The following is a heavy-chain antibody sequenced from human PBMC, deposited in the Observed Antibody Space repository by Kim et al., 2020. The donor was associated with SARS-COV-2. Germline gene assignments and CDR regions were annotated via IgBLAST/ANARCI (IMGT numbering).Heavy chain of an antibody. Sequence: SVKVSCKASGGTFSSYAISWVRQAPGQGLEWMGGIIPIFGTANYAQKFQGRVTITADESTSTAYMELSSLRSEDTAVYYCARASWGSGAGYYYGMDVWGQGTTVTVSS. CDR1: GGTFSSYA. CDR2: IIPIFGTA. CDR3: ARASWGSGAGYYYGMDV. J-gene: IGHJ6*02. V-gene: IGHV1-69*13. D-gene: IGHD3-10*01.